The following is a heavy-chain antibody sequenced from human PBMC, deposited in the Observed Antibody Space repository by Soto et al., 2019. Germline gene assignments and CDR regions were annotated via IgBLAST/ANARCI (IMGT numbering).Heavy chain of an antibody. J-gene: IGHJ6*02. Sequence: PGGSLRLSCAASGFTFSSYWMSWVRQAPGKGLEWVANIKQDGSEKYYVDSVKGRFTISRDNAKNSLYLQMNSLRAEDTAVYYCARDLNWIVKSYYYYGMDVWGQGTTVTVSS. V-gene: IGHV3-7*01. CDR1: GFTFSSYW. CDR3: ARDLNWIVKSYYYYGMDV. D-gene: IGHD1-26*01. CDR2: IKQDGSEK.